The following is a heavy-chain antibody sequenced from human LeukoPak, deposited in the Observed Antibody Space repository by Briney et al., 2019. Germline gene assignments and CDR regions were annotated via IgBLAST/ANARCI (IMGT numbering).Heavy chain of an antibody. V-gene: IGHV4-59*01. J-gene: IGHJ4*02. CDR2: IYYTGST. CDR1: GGSISGYH. D-gene: IGHD5-24*01. CDR3: ARFDRDGYNRDY. Sequence: PSETLSLTCTVSGGSISGYHWTWIRQPPGKGLEWIGYIYYTGSTNYNPSLKSRVTISVDTSKNQFSLHLSSVSAAGTALYYCARFDRDGYNRDYWGQGTLVTVSS.